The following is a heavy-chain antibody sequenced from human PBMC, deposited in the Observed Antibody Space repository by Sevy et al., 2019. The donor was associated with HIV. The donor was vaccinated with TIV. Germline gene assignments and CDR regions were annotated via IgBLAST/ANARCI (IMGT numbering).Heavy chain of an antibody. V-gene: IGHV1-46*01. J-gene: IGHJ6*02. Sequence: ASVKVSCKASGYTFTSYYMHWVRQAPGQGLEWMGIINPSGGSTSYAQKFQGRVTMTRDTSTSTVYMELCSLGSEDTAVYYCARADYGSGSYSPYYYYYYGMDVWGQGTTVTVSS. CDR2: INPSGGST. CDR3: ARADYGSGSYSPYYYYYYGMDV. D-gene: IGHD3-10*01. CDR1: GYTFTSYY.